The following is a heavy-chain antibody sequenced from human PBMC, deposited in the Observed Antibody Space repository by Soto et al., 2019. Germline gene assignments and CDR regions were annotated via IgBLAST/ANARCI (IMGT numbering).Heavy chain of an antibody. CDR2: ISGSGGST. J-gene: IGHJ4*02. D-gene: IGHD3-10*01. CDR1: GFTFSSYA. V-gene: IGHV3-23*01. CDR3: AKDRGRITMVRGVIYYFDY. Sequence: EVQLLESGGGLVQPGGSLRLSCAASGFTFSSYAMSWVRQAPGKGLEWVSAISGSGGSTYYADSVKGRFTISRDNSKNTLYLQMNSLRAEDTAVYYCAKDRGRITMVRGVIYYFDYWGQGTLVTVSS.